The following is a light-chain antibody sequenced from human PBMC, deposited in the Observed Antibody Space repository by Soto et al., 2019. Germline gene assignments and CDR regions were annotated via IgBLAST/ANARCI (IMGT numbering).Light chain of an antibody. CDR1: SSNIGSNT. Sequence: SALTQPPSASGTPGQRVTISCSGSSSNIGSNTVNWYQQLPGAAPKLLIYSNNQRPSGVPDRFSASKSGTSASLAISGLQSEDEADYYCAAWDDSPNGVVFGGGTQLTVL. V-gene: IGLV1-44*01. J-gene: IGLJ3*02. CDR2: SNN. CDR3: AAWDDSPNGVV.